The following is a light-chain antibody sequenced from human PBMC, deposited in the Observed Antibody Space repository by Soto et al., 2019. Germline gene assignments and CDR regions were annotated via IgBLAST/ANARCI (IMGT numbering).Light chain of an antibody. CDR2: EVN. V-gene: IGLV2-23*02. CDR3: CSFAGSSTFWV. CDR1: TSHVGGYDV. J-gene: IGLJ3*02. Sequence: QSLLTQPASVSGSPGQSITISYSGTTSHVGGYDVVSWYQQHPGKAPKLMIFEVNQRPSGVSDRFSGSKSGNTASLTISGLQAGDEADYYCCSFAGSSTFWVFGGGTKVTVL.